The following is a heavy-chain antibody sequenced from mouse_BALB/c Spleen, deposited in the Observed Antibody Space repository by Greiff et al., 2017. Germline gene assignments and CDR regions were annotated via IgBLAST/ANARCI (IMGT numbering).Heavy chain of an antibody. CDR3: ARRSEKDWYFDV. CDR2: ISYSGST. V-gene: IGHV3-2*02. J-gene: IGHJ1*01. Sequence: EVQLQESGPGLVKPSQSLSLTCTVTGYSITSDYAWNWIRQFPGNKLEWMGYISYSGSTSYNPSLKSRISITRDTSKNQFFLQLNSVTTEDTATYYCARRSEKDWYFDVWGAGTTVTVSS. CDR1: GYSITSDYA.